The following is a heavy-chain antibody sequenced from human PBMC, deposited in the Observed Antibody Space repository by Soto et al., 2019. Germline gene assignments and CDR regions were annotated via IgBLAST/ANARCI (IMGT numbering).Heavy chain of an antibody. CDR2: IYYSGST. Sequence: PSETLSLTCTVSGGSISSGGYYWSWIRQHPGKGLEWIGYIYYSGSTYYDPSLKSRVTISVDTSKNQFSLKLSSVTAADTAVYYCALGAYYYDMKFDPWGQGTLVTVSS. CDR1: GGSISSGGYY. V-gene: IGHV4-31*03. J-gene: IGHJ5*02. CDR3: ALGAYYYDMKFDP. D-gene: IGHD3-22*01.